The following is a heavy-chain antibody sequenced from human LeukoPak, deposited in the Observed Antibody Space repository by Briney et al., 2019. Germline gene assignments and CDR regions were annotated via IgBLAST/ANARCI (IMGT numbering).Heavy chain of an antibody. CDR2: IYYSGST. CDR3: ARKLELRLFGAFDI. D-gene: IGHD1-7*01. CDR1: GGSISSSSYY. V-gene: IGHV4-39*01. Sequence: SETLSLTCTVSGGSISSSSYYWGWIRQPPGKGLEWIGSIYYSGSTYYNPSLKSRVTISVDTSKNQFSLKLSSVTAADTAVYYCARKLELRLFGAFDIWGQGTMVTVSS. J-gene: IGHJ3*02.